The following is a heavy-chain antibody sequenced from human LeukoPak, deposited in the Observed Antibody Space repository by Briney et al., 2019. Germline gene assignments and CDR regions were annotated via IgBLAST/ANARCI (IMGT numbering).Heavy chain of an antibody. CDR2: ISWNGGAF. CDR3: VKDFSGGVVAVNYFGS. Sequence: GRSLRLSCAASGFTLSNYAMHWVRQAKGKGVEWDSGISWNGGAFVYADCVKGRFTISRDNAKNSLYLQMSSLRAEDTALYYCVKDFSGGVVAVNYFGSWGQGTLVTVSS. D-gene: IGHD2-15*01. J-gene: IGHJ4*02. CDR1: GFTLSNYA. V-gene: IGHV3-9*01.